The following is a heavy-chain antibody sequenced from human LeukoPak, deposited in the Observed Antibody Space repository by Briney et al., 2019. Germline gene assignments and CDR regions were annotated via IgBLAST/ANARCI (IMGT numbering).Heavy chain of an antibody. CDR1: GFTFSSYA. D-gene: IGHD4/OR15-4a*01. CDR3: TRDSANYHFAY. J-gene: IGHJ4*02. V-gene: IGHV3-30*14. Sequence: GSLRLSCAASGFTFSSYAMHWVRQAPGKGLEWVAVISYDGSNKYYADSVKGRFTISRDNSKNIVFLQMNDLRTEDTAFYYCTRDSANYHFAYWGQGALVTVSS. CDR2: ISYDGSNK.